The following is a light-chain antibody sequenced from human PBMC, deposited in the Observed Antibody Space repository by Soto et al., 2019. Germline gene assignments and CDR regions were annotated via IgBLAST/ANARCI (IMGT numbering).Light chain of an antibody. J-gene: IGKJ1*01. CDR3: QQYNNWPPWT. V-gene: IGKV3-15*01. CDR2: GAS. Sequence: EIVMTQSPATLSVSPGERASLSCRASQSVGSDLAWYQQKPGRAPRLLISGASTRATGIPDRFSGSGSGTEFTLTISSLQSEDFGVYYCQQYNNWPPWTFGQGTEVEIK. CDR1: QSVGSD.